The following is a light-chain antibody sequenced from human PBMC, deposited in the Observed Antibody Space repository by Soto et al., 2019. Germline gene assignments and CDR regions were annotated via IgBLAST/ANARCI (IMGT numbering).Light chain of an antibody. J-gene: IGLJ1*01. V-gene: IGLV1-44*01. CDR1: SANIGSNP. Sequence: LAQPPSAYGTPGQRVTVSCSGSSANIGSNPVNWYQQLPGTAPRLLIDSHNQRPSGVPDRFSGSRSGTSASLAISGLQSEDEADYYCAAWDDSLRGRVFGTGTKVTVL. CDR3: AAWDDSLRGRV. CDR2: SHN.